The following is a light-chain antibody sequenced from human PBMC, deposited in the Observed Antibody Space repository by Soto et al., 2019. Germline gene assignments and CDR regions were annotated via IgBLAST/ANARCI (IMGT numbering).Light chain of an antibody. CDR2: RNN. CDR3: AAWDDSLSGTYV. J-gene: IGLJ1*01. CDR1: SSNIGSNY. V-gene: IGLV1-47*01. Sequence: QSVVTQPPSASGTPGRRVTISCSGSSSNIGSNYVYWYQQLPGTAPKLLIYRNNQRPSGVPDRFSGSKSGTSASLAISGLRSEDEADYYCAAWDDSLSGTYVFGTGTKLTVL.